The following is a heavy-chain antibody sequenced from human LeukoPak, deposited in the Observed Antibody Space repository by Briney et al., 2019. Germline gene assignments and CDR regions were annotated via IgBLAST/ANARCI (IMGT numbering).Heavy chain of an antibody. CDR1: GGSISSGDYY. J-gene: IGHJ3*02. V-gene: IGHV4-30-4*01. CDR3: ASLRSGWGAFDI. D-gene: IGHD6-19*01. CDR2: IYYSGST. Sequence: PSETLSLTCTVSGGSISSGDYYWSWIRQPPGKGLEWIGYIYYSGSTYYNPSLKSRVTISVDTSENQFSLKLSSVTAADTAVYYCASLRSGWGAFDIWGQGTMVTVSS.